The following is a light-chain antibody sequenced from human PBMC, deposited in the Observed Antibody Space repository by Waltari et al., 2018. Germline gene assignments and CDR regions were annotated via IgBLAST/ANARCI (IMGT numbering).Light chain of an antibody. V-gene: IGKV3D-15*01. Sequence: EVLMTQSPSTLSVSTGERATLSCRAIERIGSQLAWYQHKPGQAPRLLIFHASNRASRPPARFSGSGSGTEFTLTISSLQSEDFAVYYCQHYYNWPLTGAFGQGTKVEIK. CDR1: ERIGSQ. CDR2: HAS. CDR3: QHYYNWPLTGA. J-gene: IGKJ1*01.